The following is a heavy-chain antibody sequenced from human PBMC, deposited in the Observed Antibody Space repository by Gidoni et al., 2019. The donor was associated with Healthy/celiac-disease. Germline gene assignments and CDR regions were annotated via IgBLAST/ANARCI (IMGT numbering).Heavy chain of an antibody. J-gene: IGHJ6*02. CDR1: GFTFSNAW. CDR2: IKSKTDGGTT. V-gene: IGHV3-15*01. D-gene: IGHD6-19*01. Sequence: EVQLVESGGGLVKPGGSLRLSCAASGFTFSNAWMSWVRQAPGKGLEWVGRIKSKTDGGTTDYAAPVKGRFTISRDDSKNTLYLQMNSLKTEDTAVYYCTTGILRDSSGWSLNYYYYYGMDVWGQGTTVTVSS. CDR3: TTGILRDSSGWSLNYYYYYGMDV.